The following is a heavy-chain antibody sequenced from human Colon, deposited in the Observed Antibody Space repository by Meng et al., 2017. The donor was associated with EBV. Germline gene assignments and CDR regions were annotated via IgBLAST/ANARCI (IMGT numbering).Heavy chain of an antibody. Sequence: QVQLQESGPGLVKPSQPLSLTCAVSGGSITSGGYYWTWIRQPPGKGLEWIGYIFYTGSTYYNPSLKSRVTISLDTSKNQFSLKLSSVTAADTAVYYCARVNGDCFSTICYKGWFDPWGQGTLVTVSS. CDR1: GGSITSGGYY. V-gene: IGHV4-30-4*01. J-gene: IGHJ5*02. CDR3: ARVNGDCFSTICYKGWFDP. D-gene: IGHD2-2*02. CDR2: IFYTGST.